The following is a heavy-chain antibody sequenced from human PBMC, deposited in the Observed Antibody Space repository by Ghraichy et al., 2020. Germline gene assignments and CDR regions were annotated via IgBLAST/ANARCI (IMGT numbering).Heavy chain of an antibody. J-gene: IGHJ4*02. CDR1: GGSFSGYY. V-gene: IGHV4-34*01. CDR2: INHSGST. D-gene: IGHD5-12*01. Sequence: SETLSLTCAVYGGSFSGYYWSWIRQPPGKGLEWIGEINHSGSTNYNPSLKSRVTISVDTSKNQFSLKLSSVTAADTAVYYCASWWLRGYYFDYWGQGTLVTVSS. CDR3: ASWWLRGYYFDY.